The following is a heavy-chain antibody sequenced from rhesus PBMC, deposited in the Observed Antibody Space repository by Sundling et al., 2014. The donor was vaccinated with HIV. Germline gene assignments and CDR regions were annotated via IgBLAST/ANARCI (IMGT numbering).Heavy chain of an antibody. CDR1: GGSITINY. CDR3: AKDEFEDDYGYYYPKGLDS. J-gene: IGHJ6*01. V-gene: IGHV4-173*01. CDR2: ISGSGGST. D-gene: IGHD3-9*01. Sequence: QVQLQESGPGLVKPSETLSLTCAVSGGSITINYWNWIRQPPGKGLEWIGRISGSGGSTDYNPSLVSRVTLSTDTSKNQFSLTLNSVTAADTAVYFCAKDEFEDDYGYYYPKGLDSWGQGVVVTVSS.